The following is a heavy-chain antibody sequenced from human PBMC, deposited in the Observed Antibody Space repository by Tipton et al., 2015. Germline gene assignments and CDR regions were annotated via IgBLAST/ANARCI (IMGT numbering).Heavy chain of an antibody. CDR1: GVSISGTSYY. CDR3: ARSLFPETAGLENWFDP. V-gene: IGHV4-39*02. CDR2: IYYSGDM. Sequence: TLSLTCTVSGVSISGTSYYWGWIRQPPGKGLEWIGSIYYSGDMYYNPSLKSRVAMSVDTSNNHFSLRLSSVTAADTAVYYCARSLFPETAGLENWFDPWGQGTLVTVSS. J-gene: IGHJ5*02. D-gene: IGHD6-13*01.